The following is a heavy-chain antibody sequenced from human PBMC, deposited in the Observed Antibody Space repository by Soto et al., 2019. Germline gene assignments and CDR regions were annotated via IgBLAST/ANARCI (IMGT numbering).Heavy chain of an antibody. CDR3: ARDLNILTGYYTRPDAFDI. V-gene: IGHV3-21*01. CDR2: ISSSSYI. CDR1: GFTFSSYS. J-gene: IGHJ3*02. Sequence: GGSLRLSCAASGFTFSSYSMNWVRQAPGKGLEWVSSISSSSYIYYADSVKGRFTISRDNAKNSLYLQMDSLRAEDTAVYYCARDLNILTGYYTRPDAFDIWGQGTMVTVSS. D-gene: IGHD3-9*01.